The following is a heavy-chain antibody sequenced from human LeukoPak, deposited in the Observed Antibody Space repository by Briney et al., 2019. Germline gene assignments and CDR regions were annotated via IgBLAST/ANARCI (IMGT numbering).Heavy chain of an antibody. CDR2: ISGSGGST. CDR3: AKAPYGDYEGRWFDP. CDR1: GFTFSSYA. J-gene: IGHJ5*02. D-gene: IGHD4-17*01. V-gene: IGHV3-23*01. Sequence: PEGSLRLSCAASGFTFSSYAMSWVRQAPGKGLEWVSAISGSGGSTYYADSVKGRFTISRDNSKNTLYLQMNSLRAEDTAVYYCAKAPYGDYEGRWFDPWGQGTLVTVSS.